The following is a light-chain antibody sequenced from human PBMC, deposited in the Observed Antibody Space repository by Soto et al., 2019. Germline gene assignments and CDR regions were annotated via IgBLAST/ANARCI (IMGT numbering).Light chain of an antibody. Sequence: QAVLTQDPSLTVSPGGTVTPTCVSSTGAVTNGHYPYWFQQKPGQAPRTLIYDTTNRHSWTPARFSGSLLGGKAALTLSGAQPEDEAEYYCLLSYNGPYVFGTGAKVTVL. J-gene: IGLJ1*01. CDR2: DTT. CDR1: TGAVTNGHY. V-gene: IGLV7-46*01. CDR3: LLSYNGPYV.